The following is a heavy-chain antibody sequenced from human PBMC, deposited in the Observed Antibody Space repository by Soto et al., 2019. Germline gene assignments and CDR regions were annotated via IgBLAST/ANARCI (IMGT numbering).Heavy chain of an antibody. CDR3: AKSLDTSYYYYYGMDV. Sequence: LRLSCAASGFTFSSYGMHWVRQAPGKGLEWVAVISYDGGNKYYADSVKGRFTISRDNSKNTLYLQMNSLRAEDTAVYYCAKSLDTSYYYYYGMDVWGQGTTVTVS. CDR1: GFTFSSYG. V-gene: IGHV3-30*18. J-gene: IGHJ6*02. CDR2: ISYDGGNK. D-gene: IGHD2-2*01.